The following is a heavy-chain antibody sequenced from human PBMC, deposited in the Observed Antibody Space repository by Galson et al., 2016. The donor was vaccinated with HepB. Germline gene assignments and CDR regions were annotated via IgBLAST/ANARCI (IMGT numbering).Heavy chain of an antibody. D-gene: IGHD5-12*01. CDR3: AKDFSETTATIGRGNWFDP. Sequence: SLRLSCAASGFIFSSYGMHWVRQAPGKGLEWVAVLSHDGSNEYYVDSVKGRFTISRDISKNTLYLQMNSLRADDTAVYYCAKDFSETTATIGRGNWFDPWGQGTLVTVSS. V-gene: IGHV3-30*18. CDR2: LSHDGSNE. J-gene: IGHJ5*02. CDR1: GFIFSSYG.